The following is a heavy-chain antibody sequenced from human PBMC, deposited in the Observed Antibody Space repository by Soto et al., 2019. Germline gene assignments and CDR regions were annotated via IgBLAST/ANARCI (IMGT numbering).Heavy chain of an antibody. CDR3: ARGGAADGFDWFDP. CDR2: IYYSGST. D-gene: IGHD6-13*01. Sequence: TSETLSLTCTVSGGSLSSYYLSWIRPPPGKGLEWIGYIYYSGSTNYNPSLKSRVTISVDTSKNQFSLKLSSVTAADTAVYYCARGGAADGFDWFDPWGQGTLVTVSS. V-gene: IGHV4-59*01. CDR1: GGSLSSYY. J-gene: IGHJ5*02.